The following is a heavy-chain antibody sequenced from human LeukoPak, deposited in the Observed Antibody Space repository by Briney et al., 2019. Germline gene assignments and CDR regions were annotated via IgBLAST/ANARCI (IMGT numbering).Heavy chain of an antibody. J-gene: IGHJ4*02. V-gene: IGHV3-53*01. CDR1: GFTVSSNY. CDR2: LFSGGST. D-gene: IGHD3-10*01. CDR3: ARYYYVSGRYSLADY. Sequence: GGSLRLSCAASGFTVSSNYMSWVRQAPGKGLEWVSVLFSGGSTYYADSVKGRFTISRDNSRNTLYLQMNSLRAEDTAVYYCARYYYVSGRYSLADYWGQGTLVTVSS.